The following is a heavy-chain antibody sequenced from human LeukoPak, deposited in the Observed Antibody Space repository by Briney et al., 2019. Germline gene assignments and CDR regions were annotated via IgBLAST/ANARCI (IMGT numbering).Heavy chain of an antibody. Sequence: GGSLRLSCAASGFTFSSYAMSWVRQAPGKGLEWVSAISGSGGSTYYADSVKGRFTISRDNSKNTLYLQMNSLRAEDTAVYYCAKDQSGSGSSGGVSDYWGQGTLVTVSS. CDR2: ISGSGGST. V-gene: IGHV3-23*01. D-gene: IGHD1-26*01. CDR1: GFTFSSYA. CDR3: AKDQSGSGSSGGVSDY. J-gene: IGHJ4*02.